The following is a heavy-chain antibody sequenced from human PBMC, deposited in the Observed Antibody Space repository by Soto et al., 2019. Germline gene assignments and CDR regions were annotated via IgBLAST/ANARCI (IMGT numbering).Heavy chain of an antibody. CDR2: IYYSGST. V-gene: IGHV4-59*01. Sequence: SETLALTCTVSGGSISSYYWSWIRQPPGKGLEWIGYIYYSGSTNYNPSLKSRVTISVDTSKNQFSLKLSSVTAADTAVYYCARAPGELRLAAAGTYYYCYG. J-gene: IGHJ6*01. CDR3: ARAPGELRLAAAGTYYYCYG. CDR1: GGSISSYY. D-gene: IGHD6-13*01.